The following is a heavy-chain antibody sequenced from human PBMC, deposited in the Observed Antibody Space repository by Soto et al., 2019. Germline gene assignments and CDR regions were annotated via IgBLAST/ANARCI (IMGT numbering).Heavy chain of an antibody. CDR2: INPATGAA. D-gene: IGHD3-3*01. Sequence: QLHLVQSGAVVKKPGASVTVSCSASGYPVTAYYMHWVRQAPGRGLEWMGGINPATGAAKYTQTSRGRVTMTGDTSTSTVFMDLGGLTSEATAVFSCARGGGVGVAGSAAFDMWGQGTLVTVSS. CDR1: GYPVTAYY. CDR3: ARGGGVGVAGSAAFDM. J-gene: IGHJ3*02. V-gene: IGHV1-2*02.